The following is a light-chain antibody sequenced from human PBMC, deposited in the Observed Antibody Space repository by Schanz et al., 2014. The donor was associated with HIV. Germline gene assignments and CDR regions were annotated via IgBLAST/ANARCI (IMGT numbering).Light chain of an antibody. Sequence: EIVLTQSPGTLSLSPGEVGTLSCRASQSISTHLAWYQQKPGQAPTLLIYDASNRATGIPARFSGSGSGTDFTLTISSLEPEDFAVYYCQQRSNWPLFTFGGGTKVEIK. CDR3: QQRSNWPLFT. CDR1: QSISTH. J-gene: IGKJ4*01. V-gene: IGKV3-11*01. CDR2: DAS.